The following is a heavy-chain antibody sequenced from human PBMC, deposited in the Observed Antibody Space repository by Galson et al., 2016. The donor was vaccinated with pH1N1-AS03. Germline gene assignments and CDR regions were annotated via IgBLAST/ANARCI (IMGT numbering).Heavy chain of an antibody. V-gene: IGHV3-11*01. CDR2: ISSSGSTK. CDR3: ARAKGSGWPNKHYFDS. D-gene: IGHD6-19*01. CDR1: GFTFSNAW. Sequence: SLRLSCAASGFTFSNAWMSWVRQAPGKGLEWISYISSSGSTKYYADSVEGRFTISRDNAKNSLFLQMNYLTAEDTAIYYCARAKGSGWPNKHYFDSWGPGTLVIVSS. J-gene: IGHJ4*02.